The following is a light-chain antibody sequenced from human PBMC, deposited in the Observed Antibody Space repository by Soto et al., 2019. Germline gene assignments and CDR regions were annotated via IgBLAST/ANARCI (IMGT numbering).Light chain of an antibody. J-gene: IGKJ1*01. CDR1: QDISSS. CDR3: QQSYVTPWT. V-gene: IGKV1-39*01. Sequence: DIHMTQSPSSLSASVGDRVTITCRASQDISSSLNWYQHKSGKAPKLLIYAASGLHSGVPSRFSGSGPGTDFTLTISSLQPEDFATYYCQQSYVTPWTFGQGTKVDIK. CDR2: AAS.